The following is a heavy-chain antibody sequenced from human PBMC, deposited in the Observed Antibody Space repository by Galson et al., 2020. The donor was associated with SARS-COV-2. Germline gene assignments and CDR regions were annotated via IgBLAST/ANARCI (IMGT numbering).Heavy chain of an antibody. V-gene: IGHV4-30-2*01. CDR2: ISHLGPT. Sequence: SETLSPPCAVSGTSISSGSYSWNWIRQPPAKGLEWTGYISHLGPTYYNPSLKSRVTIAGDRSKNQFSLRRSSVTAADTAVYYCARLHYGEYAPEAFDIWGPGTRVTVAS. CDR3: ARLHYGEYAPEAFDI. D-gene: IGHD4-17*01. CDR1: GTSISSGSYS. J-gene: IGHJ3*02.